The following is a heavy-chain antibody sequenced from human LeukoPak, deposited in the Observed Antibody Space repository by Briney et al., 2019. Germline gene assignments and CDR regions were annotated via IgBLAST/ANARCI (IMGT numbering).Heavy chain of an antibody. V-gene: IGHV3-11*06. D-gene: IGHD3-9*01. CDR1: GFTFSDYY. CDR3: ARVVSDLRYFDWFLDAFDI. J-gene: IGHJ3*02. Sequence: PGGALRLSCAASGFTFSDYYMSWIRQAPGKGGEGVSYISSSSSYTNYADSVKGRFTISRDNAKNSLYLQMNSLRAEDTAVYYCARVVSDLRYFDWFLDAFDIWDQGTMVTVSS. CDR2: ISSSSSYT.